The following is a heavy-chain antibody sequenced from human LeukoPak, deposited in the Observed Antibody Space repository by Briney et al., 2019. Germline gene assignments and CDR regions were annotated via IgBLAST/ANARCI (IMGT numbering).Heavy chain of an antibody. CDR3: ARDPNYCGGDCYPLDY. CDR1: GYTFDRHG. V-gene: IGHV1-18*01. CDR2: ISGYNGDT. D-gene: IGHD2-21*01. Sequence: GASVEVSCKASGYTFDRHGISWVRQAPGQGLEWMGWISGYNGDTNYAQKFQGRVTMTRDTSISTAYMELSRLRSDDTAVYYCARDPNYCGGDCYPLDYWGQGTLVTVSS. J-gene: IGHJ4*02.